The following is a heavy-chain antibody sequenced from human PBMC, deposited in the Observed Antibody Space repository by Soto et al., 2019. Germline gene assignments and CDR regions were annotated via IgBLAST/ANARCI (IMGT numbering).Heavy chain of an antibody. CDR2: IIPIFGIA. D-gene: IGHD2-2*01. J-gene: IGHJ6*02. CDR3: AREDRDRETGLVPGAIDAMDV. V-gene: IGHV1-69*08. CDR1: GGTFSRYS. Sequence: QVQLVQSGAEVKKPGSSVKVSCKASGGTFSRYSITWVRQAPGHGLEWIGRIIPIFGIASYARKFQGRVTITAVDSTSTAYRELSSLRSAETAVFYCAREDRDRETGLVPGAIDAMDVWGQGTTVTFSS.